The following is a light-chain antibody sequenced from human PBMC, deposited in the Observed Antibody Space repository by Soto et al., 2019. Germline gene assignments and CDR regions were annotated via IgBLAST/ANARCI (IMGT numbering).Light chain of an antibody. CDR3: AAWDDSLNVVL. CDR2: YDD. CDR1: SSNIGNNA. Sequence: QSVLTQPPSVSEAPRQRVTISCSGSSSNIGNNAVNWYQQLPGQAPKLLIYYDDLVPSGVSDRFSGSKSGTSASLTISGLQSEDEANYYCAAWDDSLNVVLFGGGTKLTVL. V-gene: IGLV1-36*01. J-gene: IGLJ2*01.